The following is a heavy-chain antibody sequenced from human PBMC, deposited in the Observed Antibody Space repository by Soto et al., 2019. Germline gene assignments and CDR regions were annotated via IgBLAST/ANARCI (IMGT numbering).Heavy chain of an antibody. D-gene: IGHD6-19*01. V-gene: IGHV1-18*01. CDR1: GYTFTNYG. J-gene: IGHJ6*02. CDR2: ISGFNGKT. CDR3: ARDYDAGAVAPDV. Sequence: QVQLVQSGAEVSKPGASVKVSCKASGYTFTNYGISWVRQAPGQGLQWMGWISGFNGKTTYAQTLQGRFPMTADTSTGTAYMELRSLRSDDTAMYYCARDYDAGAVAPDVWGQGTPVTVSS.